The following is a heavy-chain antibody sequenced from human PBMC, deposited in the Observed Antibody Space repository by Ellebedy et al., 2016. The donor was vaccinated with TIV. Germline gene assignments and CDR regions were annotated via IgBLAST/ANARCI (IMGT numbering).Heavy chain of an antibody. J-gene: IGHJ4*02. CDR2: ISIDGGAI. D-gene: IGHD6-19*01. CDR1: GFTFSSYA. V-gene: IGHV3-23*01. Sequence: GESLKISCIASGFTFSSYAMTWIRQAPGKGLEWISYISIDGGAIYYADSVKGRFTISRDNAKNTLYLQMNSLRAEDTAVYYCAKGRGGGSDSSAPRYYFDSWGLGTLVTVSS. CDR3: AKGRGGGSDSSAPRYYFDS.